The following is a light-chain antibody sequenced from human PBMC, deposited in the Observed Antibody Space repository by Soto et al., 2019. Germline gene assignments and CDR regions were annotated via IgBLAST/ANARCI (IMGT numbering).Light chain of an antibody. CDR2: DAS. Sequence: DTQMTQSPSTLSASVGARVPITCRASQSISSWLAWYQQKPGKAPKLLIYDASSLESGVPSRFSGSGSGTEFTLTISSLQPDDFATYYCQQYNSYQGTFGQGTRLEI. V-gene: IGKV1-5*01. CDR1: QSISSW. CDR3: QQYNSYQGT. J-gene: IGKJ5*01.